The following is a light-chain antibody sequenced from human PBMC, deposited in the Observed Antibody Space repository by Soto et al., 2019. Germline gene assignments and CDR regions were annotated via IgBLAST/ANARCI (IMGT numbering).Light chain of an antibody. J-gene: IGKJ1*01. V-gene: IGKV3-20*01. Sequence: ELVLTQSPVALSLSSGERATLSCRVSQSVSSTLLTWYQQKPGQAPRLLIYGVSSRATGIPDRFSGSGSGTDFTLTISRVEPEDFAVSFCQHYGDSSWTFGQGSRVEIK. CDR2: GVS. CDR1: QSVSSTL. CDR3: QHYGDSSWT.